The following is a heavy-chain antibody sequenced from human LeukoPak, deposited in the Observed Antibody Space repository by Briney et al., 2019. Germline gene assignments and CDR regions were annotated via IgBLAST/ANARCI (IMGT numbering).Heavy chain of an antibody. Sequence: PSETLSLTCTVSDGSISSFYWSWIRQPPGKGLEWIGYIYYSGSTNYNPSLKTRVTISVDTSKNQFSLKPSSVTAADTAVYYCARAGSYGDYVNYFDYWGQGTLVTVST. V-gene: IGHV4-59*01. CDR1: DGSISSFY. CDR2: IYYSGST. J-gene: IGHJ4*02. CDR3: ARAGSYGDYVNYFDY. D-gene: IGHD4-17*01.